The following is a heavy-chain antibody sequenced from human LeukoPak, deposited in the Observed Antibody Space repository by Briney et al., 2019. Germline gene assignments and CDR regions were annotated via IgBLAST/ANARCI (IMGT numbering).Heavy chain of an antibody. CDR1: GFTVSSNY. V-gene: IGHV3-53*01. Sequence: GGSLRLSCAASGFTVSSNYMSWVRQAPGKGLEWVSVIYSSGSTYYADSVKGRFTISRDNSKNTLYLQMNSLRAEDTAVYYCASLYYYDSSGYESPFDYWGQGTLVTVSS. CDR3: ASLYYYDSSGYESPFDY. CDR2: IYSSGST. D-gene: IGHD3-22*01. J-gene: IGHJ4*02.